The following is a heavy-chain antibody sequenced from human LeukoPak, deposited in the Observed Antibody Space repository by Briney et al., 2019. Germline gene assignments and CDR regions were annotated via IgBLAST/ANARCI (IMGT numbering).Heavy chain of an antibody. Sequence: GGSLRLSCAASGFTFSGSAMHWVRQASGKGLEWVGRIRSKANSYATAYAASVKGRFTISRDNSKNTLYLQMNSLRAEDTAVYYCANYYGDTYYFDYWGQGTLVTVSS. CDR2: IRSKANSYAT. J-gene: IGHJ4*02. CDR3: ANYYGDTYYFDY. CDR1: GFTFSGSA. V-gene: IGHV3-73*01. D-gene: IGHD4-17*01.